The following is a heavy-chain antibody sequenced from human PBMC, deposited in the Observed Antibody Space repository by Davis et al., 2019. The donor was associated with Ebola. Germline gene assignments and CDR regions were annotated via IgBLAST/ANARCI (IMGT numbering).Heavy chain of an antibody. CDR3: ARGPLTGDAFDI. D-gene: IGHD3-9*01. CDR2: ISAYNGNT. Sequence: ASVKVSCKASGGTFSSYAISWVRQAPGQGLEWMGWISAYNGNTNYAQKLQGRVTMTTDTSTSTAYMELRSLRSDDTTVYYCARGPLTGDAFDIWGQGTMVTVSS. V-gene: IGHV1-18*01. J-gene: IGHJ3*02. CDR1: GGTFSSYA.